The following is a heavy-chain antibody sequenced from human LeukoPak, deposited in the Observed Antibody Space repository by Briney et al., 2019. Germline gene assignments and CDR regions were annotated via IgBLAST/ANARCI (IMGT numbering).Heavy chain of an antibody. D-gene: IGHD1-26*01. J-gene: IGHJ5*02. V-gene: IGHV3-30*18. CDR3: VKDLQARELQTT. CDR2: ISYDASVK. Sequence: SGGSLRLSCAASGFTFSSFGMHWVRQAPGQGLEWVAVISYDASVKYYADSVKGRFTISRDNSKNTLDLQLNSLRAEDTVVYYCVKDLQARELQTTWGQGTLVTVSS. CDR1: GFTFSSFG.